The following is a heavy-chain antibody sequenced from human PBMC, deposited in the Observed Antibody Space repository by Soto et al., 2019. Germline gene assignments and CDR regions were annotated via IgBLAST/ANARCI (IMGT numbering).Heavy chain of an antibody. Sequence: QVQLVQSGAEVKKPGSSMKVSCKASGGTFSSDVISWVRQAPGQGLEWMGGIIPIFRTTHYAQKFQGRVTVTTDDSASTADLQLSSLRSEDTAIYYCTTGPLYASGVVNYWGQGALITVSS. J-gene: IGHJ4*02. CDR1: GGTFSSDV. CDR3: TTGPLYASGVVNY. D-gene: IGHD3-10*01. V-gene: IGHV1-69*01. CDR2: IIPIFRTT.